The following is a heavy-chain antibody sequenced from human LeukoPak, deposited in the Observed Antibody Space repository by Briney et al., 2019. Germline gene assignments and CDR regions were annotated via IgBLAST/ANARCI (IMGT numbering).Heavy chain of an antibody. CDR2: ISYDGSNK. Sequence: GGSLRLSCAASGFTFSSYGMHWVRQAPGKGLEWVAVISYDGSNKYYADSVKGRFTISRDNSKNALYLQMNSLRAEDTAVYYCAKGQEFDYWGQGTLVTVSS. CDR3: AKGQEFDY. J-gene: IGHJ4*02. V-gene: IGHV3-30*18. CDR1: GFTFSSYG.